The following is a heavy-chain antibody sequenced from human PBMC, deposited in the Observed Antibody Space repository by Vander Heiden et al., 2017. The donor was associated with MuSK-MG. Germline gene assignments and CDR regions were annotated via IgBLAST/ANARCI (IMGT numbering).Heavy chain of an antibody. V-gene: IGHV3-15*04. Sequence: EVQLVESGGGLVKPGGSLRLSCGASGFTFNNAWMSWVRQAPGKGLEWVGRIGSKTDGGTTDYAAPVKGRFSISRDDSKNTLYLQLNSLDTEDAALYYCTTYINGYFAYWGQGTLVTVSS. CDR1: GFTFNNAW. J-gene: IGHJ4*02. D-gene: IGHD1-20*01. CDR3: TTYINGYFAY. CDR2: IGSKTDGGTT.